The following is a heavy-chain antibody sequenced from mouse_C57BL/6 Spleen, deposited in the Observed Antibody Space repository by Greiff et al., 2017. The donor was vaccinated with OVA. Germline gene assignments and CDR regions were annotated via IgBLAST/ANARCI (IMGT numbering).Heavy chain of an antibody. V-gene: IGHV1-64*01. CDR2: IHPNSGST. Sequence: VQLQQSGAELVKPGASVKLSCKASGYTFTSYWMHWVKQRPGQGLEWIGMIHPNSGSTNYNEKFKSKATLTVDKSSSTAYMQLSSLTSEDSAVYYCASYYGNYSAWFAYWGQGTLVTVSA. D-gene: IGHD2-10*01. CDR1: GYTFTSYW. J-gene: IGHJ3*01. CDR3: ASYYGNYSAWFAY.